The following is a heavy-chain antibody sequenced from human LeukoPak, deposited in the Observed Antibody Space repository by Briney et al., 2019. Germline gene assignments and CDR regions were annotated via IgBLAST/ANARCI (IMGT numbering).Heavy chain of an antibody. D-gene: IGHD3-10*01. Sequence: ASVKVSCKASGYTFTSYGISWVRQAPGQGLEWMGWISAYNGNTNYAQKLQGRVTMTTDTSTGTVYMELRSLRLDDTAVYYCARDPYYYGTGTYYGYDNWGQGTLVTVSS. CDR1: GYTFTSYG. CDR2: ISAYNGNT. CDR3: ARDPYYYGTGTYYGYDN. J-gene: IGHJ4*02. V-gene: IGHV1-18*01.